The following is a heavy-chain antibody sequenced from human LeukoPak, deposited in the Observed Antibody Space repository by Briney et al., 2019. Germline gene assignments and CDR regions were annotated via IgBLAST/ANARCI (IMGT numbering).Heavy chain of an antibody. CDR3: AKKAVAGAPELDYYYGMDV. D-gene: IGHD6-19*01. J-gene: IGHJ6*02. V-gene: IGHV3-21*01. CDR1: GFTFSSHS. Sequence: GGSLRLSCAASGFTFSSHSMHWVRQAPGKGLEWVSSISSSSSYIYYADSVKGRFTISRDNAKNSLYLQMNSLRAEDTAVYYCAKKAVAGAPELDYYYGMDVWGQGTTVTVSS. CDR2: ISSSSSYI.